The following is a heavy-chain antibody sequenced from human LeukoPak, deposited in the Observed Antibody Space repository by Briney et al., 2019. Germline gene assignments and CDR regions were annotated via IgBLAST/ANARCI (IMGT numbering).Heavy chain of an antibody. Sequence: ASVTVSCKASGYTFTGYYMHWVRQAPGQGLEWMGWINPYSGGTNYAQKFQGRVTMTRDTSISIAYMELSSLRSDDTAVFYCARGGQQLVRWREEQLDYWGQGTLVTVSS. CDR1: GYTFTGYY. CDR3: ARGGQQLVRWREEQLDY. J-gene: IGHJ4*02. D-gene: IGHD6-13*01. V-gene: IGHV1-2*02. CDR2: INPYSGGT.